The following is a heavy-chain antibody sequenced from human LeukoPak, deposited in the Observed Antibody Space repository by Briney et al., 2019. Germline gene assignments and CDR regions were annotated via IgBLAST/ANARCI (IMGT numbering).Heavy chain of an antibody. CDR2: IWSDGSNQ. Sequence: GGSLRLSCAASGFSFSTYAMHWVRQAPGKGLDWVAMIWSDGSNQYYADSVKGRFTISRDNSKNTLYLQMNSLRAEDTAVYYCAGVEGFFDYWGQGTLVTVSS. V-gene: IGHV3-33*01. J-gene: IGHJ4*02. CDR1: GFSFSTYA. CDR3: AGVEGFFDY.